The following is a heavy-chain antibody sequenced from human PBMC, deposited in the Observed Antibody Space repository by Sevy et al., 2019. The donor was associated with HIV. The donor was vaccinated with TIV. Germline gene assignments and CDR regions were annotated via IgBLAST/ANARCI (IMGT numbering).Heavy chain of an antibody. V-gene: IGHV4-59*08. CDR1: GGSISSYY. CDR3: ARKMSRITIVRGVTQPSAFFDY. D-gene: IGHD3-10*01. J-gene: IGHJ4*02. Sequence: SETLSLTCTVSGGSISSYYWSWIRQPPGKGLEWIGYIYYSGSSNYNPSLKSRVTISVDTSKNQFSLKLSSVTAPDTAVYYCARKMSRITIVRGVTQPSAFFDYWGQGTLVTVSS. CDR2: IYYSGSS.